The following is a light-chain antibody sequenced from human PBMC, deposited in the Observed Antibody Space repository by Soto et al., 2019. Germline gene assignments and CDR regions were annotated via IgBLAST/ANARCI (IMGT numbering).Light chain of an antibody. CDR2: GNS. J-gene: IGLJ2*01. CDR1: SSNIGAGYD. V-gene: IGLV1-40*01. CDR3: QSYDSSLSLVV. Sequence: QSVLTQPPSVSGAPGQRVTISCTGSSSNIGAGYDVHWYQQLPGTAPKLLIYGNSNRPSGVPDRFSGAKSGTSDSLAITGLQAEDEADYYCQSYDSSLSLVVFGGGTKLTVL.